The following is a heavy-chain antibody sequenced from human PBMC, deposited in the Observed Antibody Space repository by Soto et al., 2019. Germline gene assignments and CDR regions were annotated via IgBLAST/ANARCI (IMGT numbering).Heavy chain of an antibody. Sequence: GGSLRLSCAASGFTFSSYGMHWVRQAPGKGLEWVAVISYDGSNKYYADSVKGRFTISRDNSKNTLYLPMNSLRAEDTAVYYCAKDHHSRYGEGIDYWGQGTLVTVSS. D-gene: IGHD4-17*01. V-gene: IGHV3-30*18. CDR2: ISYDGSNK. CDR3: AKDHHSRYGEGIDY. J-gene: IGHJ4*02. CDR1: GFTFSSYG.